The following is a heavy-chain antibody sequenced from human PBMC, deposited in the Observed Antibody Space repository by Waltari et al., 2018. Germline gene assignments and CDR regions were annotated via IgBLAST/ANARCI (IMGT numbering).Heavy chain of an antibody. CDR1: GGTFSSYA. CDR2: IIPSFGTA. Sequence: QVQLVQSGAEVKKPGSSVKVSCKASGGTFSSYAISWVRQAPGQGLEWMGGIIPSFGTANDAQKFEGRVTITADESTSTAYMELSSLRSEDTAVYYCAREAYYDILTGYPPNWFDPWGQGTLVTVSS. V-gene: IGHV1-69*01. J-gene: IGHJ5*02. CDR3: AREAYYDILTGYPPNWFDP. D-gene: IGHD3-9*01.